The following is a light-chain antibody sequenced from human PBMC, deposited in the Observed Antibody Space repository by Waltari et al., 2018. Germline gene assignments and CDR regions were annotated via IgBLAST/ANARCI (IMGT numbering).Light chain of an antibody. V-gene: IGKV3-15*01. CDR2: GAS. CDR1: QSLSTN. Sequence: EILMTQSPATLSVSPGERATLPCSASQSLSTNLAWYQQHPGPAPRLLIYGASTRATGVPARFSGNRSGTEFTLIISSLQSEDFALYYCQQYHNWPYTFGQGTKLEIK. CDR3: QQYHNWPYT. J-gene: IGKJ2*01.